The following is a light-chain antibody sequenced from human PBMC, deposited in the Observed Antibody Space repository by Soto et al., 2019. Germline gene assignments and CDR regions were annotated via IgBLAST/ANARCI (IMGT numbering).Light chain of an antibody. V-gene: IGLV2-18*02. CDR2: EVS. J-gene: IGLJ1*01. CDR3: SSYTTSSTYV. Sequence: QSALTQPPSVSGSPGQSVTISCTGTSSDVVSYNRVSWYQQPPGTAPKLMIYEVSNRPSGVPDRFSGSKSGNTASLTSSGLQAEDEADYYCSSYTTSSTYVFGTGTKVTVL. CDR1: SSDVVSYNR.